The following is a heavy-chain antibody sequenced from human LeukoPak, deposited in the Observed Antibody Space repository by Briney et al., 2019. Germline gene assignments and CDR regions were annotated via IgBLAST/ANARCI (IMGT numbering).Heavy chain of an antibody. CDR1: GGSISSYY. CDR2: IYSSGTT. V-gene: IGHV4-4*07. Sequence: PSETLSLTCTVSGGSISSYYWNWIRQPAGKGLEWIGRIYSSGTTSYNSSLKSRVTMSVDTSKNQFSLNLSSVTAADTAVYYCASSGTTRNWFDPWGQGTLVTVSS. J-gene: IGHJ5*02. CDR3: ASSGTTRNWFDP. D-gene: IGHD1-1*01.